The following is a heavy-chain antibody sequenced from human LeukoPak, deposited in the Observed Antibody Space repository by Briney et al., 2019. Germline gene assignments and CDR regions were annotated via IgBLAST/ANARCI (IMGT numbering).Heavy chain of an antibody. CDR3: SRLPNGSPADY. D-gene: IGHD1-26*01. Sequence: SETLSLTYIVSGDSISNTAYHWGWIRQPPGQGLEWIASIYYSGNTYYNPSLKSRLTISVDTSKNQFSLKLNSVTAADTAVYYCSRLPNGSPADYWGQGTLVTVSS. J-gene: IGHJ4*02. V-gene: IGHV4-39*01. CDR1: GDSISNTAYH. CDR2: IYYSGNT.